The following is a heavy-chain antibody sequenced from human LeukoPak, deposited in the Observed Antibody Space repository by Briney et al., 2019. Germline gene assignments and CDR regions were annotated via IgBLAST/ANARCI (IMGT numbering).Heavy chain of an antibody. V-gene: IGHV6-1*01. CDR2: TYYRSKWYN. J-gene: IGHJ4*02. Sequence: SQTLSLTCAISGDSVSSNSVTWNWIRQSPSRGLEWLGRTYYRSKWYNDYAVSVKSRITINPDTSKNQFSLQLNSVTPEDTAVYYCARVSTAMVLFDYWGQGTLVTVSS. CDR3: ARVSTAMVLFDY. CDR1: GDSVSSNSVT. D-gene: IGHD5-18*01.